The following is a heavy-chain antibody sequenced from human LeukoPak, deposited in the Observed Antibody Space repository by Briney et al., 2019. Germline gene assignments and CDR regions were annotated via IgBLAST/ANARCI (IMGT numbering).Heavy chain of an antibody. Sequence: PSETLSLACSVSGGSLSTYSWSWVRQSPGKRLEWIGYIYYGGTTNYNPSLRSRATISADTAKNQFSLRLRSVTAADTAIYYCARDTTVASGMQHWGQGTLITVSS. CDR1: GGSLSTYS. CDR3: ARDTTVASGMQH. V-gene: IGHV4-59*01. CDR2: IYYGGTT. J-gene: IGHJ1*01. D-gene: IGHD5-12*01.